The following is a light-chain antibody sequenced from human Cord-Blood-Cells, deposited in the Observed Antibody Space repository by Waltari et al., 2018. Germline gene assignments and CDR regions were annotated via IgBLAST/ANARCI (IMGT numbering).Light chain of an antibody. V-gene: IGLV2-14*01. CDR2: EVN. J-gene: IGLJ1*01. Sequence: QSALTQPASVSGPPGQSITNSCTGTSSDDGGSNYVAWYQQHPVTAPKIMIYEVNNRPSGVSNRFSGSKSGNTASLTISGLQAEDEADYYCSSYTSSSTYVFGTGTKVTVL. CDR1: SSDDGGSNY. CDR3: SSYTSSSTYV.